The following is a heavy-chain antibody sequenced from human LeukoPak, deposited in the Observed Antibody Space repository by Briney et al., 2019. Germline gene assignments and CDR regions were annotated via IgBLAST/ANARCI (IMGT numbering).Heavy chain of an antibody. J-gene: IGHJ4*02. D-gene: IGHD5-18*01. CDR3: AGGYSYGPIDY. CDR2: ISYDGSNK. V-gene: IGHV3-30*03. Sequence: GGSLRLSCAASEFTFSSYGMHWVRQAPGKGLEWVAVISYDGSNKYYADSVKGRFTISRDNSKNTLYLQMNSLRAEDTAVYYCAGGYSYGPIDYWGQGTLVTVSS. CDR1: EFTFSSYG.